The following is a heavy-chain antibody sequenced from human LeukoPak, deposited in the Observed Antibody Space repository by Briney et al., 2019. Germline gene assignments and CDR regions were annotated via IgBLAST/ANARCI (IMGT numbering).Heavy chain of an antibody. CDR1: GYTFTSYG. V-gene: IGHV1-18*01. CDR2: ISAYNGNT. CDR3: ARLFKGSGWTFYFDY. D-gene: IGHD6-19*01. Sequence: ASVKVSCKASGYTFTSYGISWVRQAPGQGLEWMGWISAYNGNTNYAQKLQGRVTMTTDTSTSTPYMELRSLRSDDTAVYYCARLFKGSGWTFYFDYWGQGTLVTVSS. J-gene: IGHJ4*02.